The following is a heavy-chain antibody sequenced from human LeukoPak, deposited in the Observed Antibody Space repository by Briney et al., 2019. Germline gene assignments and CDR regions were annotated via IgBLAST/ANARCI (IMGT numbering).Heavy chain of an antibody. CDR2: ITAGGGQT. Sequence: PGGSLRLSCAASGFTFSSHAMTWVRQAPGKGLEWVSTITAGGGQTYSADSVKGRFTISRDNSKNTLSLQMNSLRAEDTAVYYCARAREEYCGGDCSAFFDYWGQGTLVTVSS. CDR1: GFTFSSHA. J-gene: IGHJ4*02. D-gene: IGHD2-21*02. CDR3: ARAREEYCGGDCSAFFDY. V-gene: IGHV3-23*01.